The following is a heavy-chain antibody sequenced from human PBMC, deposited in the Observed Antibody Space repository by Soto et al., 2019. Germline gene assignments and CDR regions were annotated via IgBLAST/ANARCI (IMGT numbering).Heavy chain of an antibody. CDR3: AKDVGGHYCTPTSCLYFFHS. Sequence: EVQLLESGGGLVQPGGSLRLSCAASGFSFNNYAMNWVRQAPGQGLEWVSTISDSGSTYYADSVKGRFTISRDNSKNTLYLQMKSLRAEDTAVYICAKDVGGHYCTPTSCLYFFHSWGRGTLVTVSS. J-gene: IGHJ4*02. D-gene: IGHD2-2*01. V-gene: IGHV3-23*01. CDR1: GFSFNNYA. CDR2: ISDSGST.